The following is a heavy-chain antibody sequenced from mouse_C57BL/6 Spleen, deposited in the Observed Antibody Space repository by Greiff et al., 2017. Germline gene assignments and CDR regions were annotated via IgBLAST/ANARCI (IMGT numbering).Heavy chain of an antibody. J-gene: IGHJ3*01. V-gene: IGHV1-85*01. Sequence: VQLQQSGPELVRPGASVKLSCKASGYTFTSYDINWVKQRPGQGLEWIGWIYPRDGSPSYNEKFKGKATLTVETSSSTAYMELGSLQSADLAVYFCAREGENWDYWGQGTMGTVSA. CDR3: AREGENWDY. CDR1: GYTFTSYD. D-gene: IGHD3-3*01. CDR2: IYPRDGSP.